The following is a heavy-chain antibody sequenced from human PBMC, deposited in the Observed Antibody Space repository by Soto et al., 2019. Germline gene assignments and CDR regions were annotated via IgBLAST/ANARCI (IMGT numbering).Heavy chain of an antibody. CDR1: GFTFSSYW. V-gene: IGHV3-74*01. J-gene: IGHJ5*02. Sequence: SLRLSCAASGFTFSSYWMHWVRQAPGKGLVWVSRINSDGSSTSYADSVKGRFTISRDNAKNTLYLQMNSLRAEDTAVYYCAKEKISTSCCNWFDPWGQGTLVTVSS. CDR3: AKEKISTSCCNWFDP. CDR2: INSDGSST. D-gene: IGHD2-2*01.